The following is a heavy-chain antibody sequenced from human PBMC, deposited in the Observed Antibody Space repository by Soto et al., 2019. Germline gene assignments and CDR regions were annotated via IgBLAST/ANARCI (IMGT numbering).Heavy chain of an antibody. CDR2: INPANGNT. CDR1: GYTFINYG. J-gene: IGHJ4*02. V-gene: IGHV1-18*01. Sequence: QVQLVQSGPEVKKPGASVKVSCKTSGYTFINYGISWVRQAPGQGLEWMGWINPANGNTNFAHRLQGRVTMTEDRSTRTAYMELRSLPFDETGMYYCARVGGAVVTGDYWGQGTLVTVSS. CDR3: ARVGGAVVTGDY. D-gene: IGHD1-26*01.